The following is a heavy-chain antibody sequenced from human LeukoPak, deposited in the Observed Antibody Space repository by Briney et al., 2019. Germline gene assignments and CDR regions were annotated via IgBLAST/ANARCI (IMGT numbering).Heavy chain of an antibody. D-gene: IGHD2-21*02. CDR1: GFTFSDYY. CDR3: ARSCGGDCYLDY. Sequence: GGSLRLSCAASGFTFSDYYMSWIRQAPGKGLERVANIKQDGSEKYYVDSVKGRFTISRDNAKNSLYLQMNSLRAEDTAVYYCARSCGGDCYLDYWGQGTLVTVSS. CDR2: IKQDGSEK. J-gene: IGHJ4*02. V-gene: IGHV3-7*01.